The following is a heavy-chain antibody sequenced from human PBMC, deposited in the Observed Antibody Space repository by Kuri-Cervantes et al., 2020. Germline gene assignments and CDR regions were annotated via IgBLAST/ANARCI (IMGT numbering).Heavy chain of an antibody. Sequence: SETLSLTCTVSGGSISSGGYYWSWIRQHPGKGLEWIGYIYYSGSTYYNPSLKSRVTISVDTSKNQFSLKLSSVTPEDTAIYYCARALRSRDFDYWGQGTLVTVSS. J-gene: IGHJ4*02. CDR3: ARALRSRDFDY. V-gene: IGHV4-31*03. CDR2: IYYSGST. CDR1: GGSISSGGYY.